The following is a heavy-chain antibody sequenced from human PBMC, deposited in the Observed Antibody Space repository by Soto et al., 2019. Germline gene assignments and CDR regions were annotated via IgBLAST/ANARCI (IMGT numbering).Heavy chain of an antibody. CDR3: ASFDGTLVRGGRSSPYEMDV. CDR1: GGTFNNYA. V-gene: IGHV1-69*01. D-gene: IGHD3-10*01. CDR2: LIPTFGTG. J-gene: IGHJ6*02. Sequence: QVLLVQSGPEVKKPGSSVKVSCKASGGTFNNYAINWVRQAPGKGLEWMGGLIPTFGTGNHAQKCQGRVTITADDSTTSAYMALHSLRSEDTAIYYCASFDGTLVRGGRSSPYEMDVWGQGTTVIVSS.